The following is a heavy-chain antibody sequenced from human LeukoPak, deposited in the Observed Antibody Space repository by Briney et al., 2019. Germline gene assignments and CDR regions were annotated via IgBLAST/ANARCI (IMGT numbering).Heavy chain of an antibody. V-gene: IGHV3-33*06. D-gene: IGHD1-20*01. CDR1: GFTFSSYG. CDR2: MWYDGSNK. Sequence: GGSLRLSCAASGFTFSSYGMHWVRQAPGKGLEWVAVMWYDGSNKYYADSVKGRFTISRDNSKNALYLQMNSLRAEDTAVYYCAKDFNRITGTLDYWGQGTLVTVSS. CDR3: AKDFNRITGTLDY. J-gene: IGHJ4*02.